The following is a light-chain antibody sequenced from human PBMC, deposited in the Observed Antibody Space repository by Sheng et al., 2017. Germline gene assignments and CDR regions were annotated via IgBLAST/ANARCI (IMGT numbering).Light chain of an antibody. CDR1: QSVTDNY. CDR2: GAS. Sequence: EIVLTQSPGTLSLSPGERATLSCRASQSVTDNYLAWYQQRPGQAPWLLIYGASSRATGTPDRFSGGGSGTDFTLTISGLGPEDYAVYYCQQYGSAPLTFGGGTKVEIK. V-gene: IGKV3-20*01. J-gene: IGKJ4*01. CDR3: QQYGSAPLT.